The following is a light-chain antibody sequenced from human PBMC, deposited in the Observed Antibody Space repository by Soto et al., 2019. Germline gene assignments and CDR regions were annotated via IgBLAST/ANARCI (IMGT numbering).Light chain of an antibody. CDR2: EVT. Sequence: QSVLTQPPSASGSPGQSVSISCIGTSSDVGRYNYVSWYQHHPGKAPKLIIYEVTKRPSGAPDRFSGSKSGNTASLTVSGLQADDEADYYCNSYVGSNNYVLGTGTKVTV. J-gene: IGLJ1*01. CDR1: SSDVGRYNY. CDR3: NSYVGSNNYV. V-gene: IGLV2-8*01.